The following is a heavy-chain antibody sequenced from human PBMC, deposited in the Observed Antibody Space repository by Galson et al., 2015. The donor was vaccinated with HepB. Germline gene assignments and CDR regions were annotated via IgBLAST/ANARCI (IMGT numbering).Heavy chain of an antibody. CDR2: ISNDGTNQ. CDR1: GFTFSNYA. D-gene: IGHD4/OR15-4a*01. CDR3: ARGIPRTTDYISKHYYYGMDI. V-gene: IGHV3-30*04. Sequence: SLRLSCAASGFTFSNYAMHWVRQAPGKGLEWVAVISNDGTNQFYGDSVQGRFTISRDNSRNTLYLQMNSLKRGDTAVYYCARGIPRTTDYISKHYYYGMDIWGQGTTVTVSS. J-gene: IGHJ6*02.